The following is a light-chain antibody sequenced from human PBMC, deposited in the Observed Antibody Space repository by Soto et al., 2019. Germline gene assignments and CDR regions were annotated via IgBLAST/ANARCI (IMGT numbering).Light chain of an antibody. J-gene: IGKJ3*01. CDR3: QQRYSTPPFT. CDR1: QSISSY. V-gene: IGKV1-39*01. CDR2: AAS. Sequence: DIQMTQSPSSLSASVGDRVTITCRASQSISSYLNWYQQKPGKAPKLLIYAASSLQSGVPSRFSGSGSGTDFTLNISSLQPEDFATYYCQQRYSTPPFTFGPGTKVDI.